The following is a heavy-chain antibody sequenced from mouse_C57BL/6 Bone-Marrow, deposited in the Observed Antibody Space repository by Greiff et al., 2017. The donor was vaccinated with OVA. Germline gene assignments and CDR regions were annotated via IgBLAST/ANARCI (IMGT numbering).Heavy chain of an antibody. CDR3: ARYGSSYFYAMDY. J-gene: IGHJ4*01. V-gene: IGHV1-81*01. CDR1: GYTFTSFG. Sequence: QVQLQQSGAELARPGASVKLSCKASGYTFTSFGISWVKQRPGQGLEWIGEIYPRSGNTYYNEKFKGKATLTADKSSSTAYMELRSLTSEDSAVYFCARYGSSYFYAMDYWGQGTSVTVSS. CDR2: IYPRSGNT. D-gene: IGHD1-1*01.